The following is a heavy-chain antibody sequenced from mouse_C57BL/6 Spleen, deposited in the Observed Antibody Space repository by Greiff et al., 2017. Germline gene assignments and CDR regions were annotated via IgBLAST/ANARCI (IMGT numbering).Heavy chain of an antibody. D-gene: IGHD1-1*01. J-gene: IGHJ4*01. CDR3: ARGFPTVQAMDY. Sequence: VKLQQPGAELVKPGASVKMSCKASGYTFTSYWITWVKQRPGQGLEWIGDIYPGSGSTNYNEKFKSKATLTVDTSSSTAYMQLISLTSEDSAVYYCARGFPTVQAMDYWGQGTSVTVSS. CDR1: GYTFTSYW. CDR2: IYPGSGST. V-gene: IGHV1-55*01.